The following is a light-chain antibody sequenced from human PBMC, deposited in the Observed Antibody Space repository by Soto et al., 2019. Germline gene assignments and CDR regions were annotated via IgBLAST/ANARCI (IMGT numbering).Light chain of an antibody. CDR2: GAS. CDR1: RNVGSN. CDR3: QQYDDWPWT. V-gene: IGKV3-15*01. J-gene: IGKJ1*01. Sequence: EIVMTQSPATLSVSPWERATLSCRASRNVGSNLAWYMQKPGQSPRLLISGASTRAADFPARFSGRGSGTDVILTISSLQSEDFAFYYCQQYDDWPWTFGQGTKVDIK.